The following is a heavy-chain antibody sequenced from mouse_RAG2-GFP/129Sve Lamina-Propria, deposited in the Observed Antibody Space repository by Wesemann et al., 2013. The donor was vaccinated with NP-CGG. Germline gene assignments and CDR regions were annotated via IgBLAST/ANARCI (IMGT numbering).Heavy chain of an antibody. CDR1: GYTFTDYN. CDR3: ARDYYGRILYAMDY. V-gene: IGHV1-39*01. CDR2: INPNYGTT. D-gene: IGHD1-1*01. J-gene: IGHJ4*01. Sequence: EVQLQQSGPELVKPGASVKIPCKASGYTFTDYNMDWVKQSHGKSLEWIGVINPNYGTTSYNQKFKGKATLTVDQSSSTAYMQLNSLTSEDSAVYYCARDYYGRILYAMDYWGQGTSVTVSS.